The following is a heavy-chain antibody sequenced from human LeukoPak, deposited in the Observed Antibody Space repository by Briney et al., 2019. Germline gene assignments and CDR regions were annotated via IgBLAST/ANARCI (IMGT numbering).Heavy chain of an antibody. CDR2: ISGSGGST. J-gene: IGHJ4*02. V-gene: IGHV3-23*01. D-gene: IGHD3-22*01. CDR3: AKGPTSGNYYDSSGYYPHFDC. Sequence: GGSLRLSCAASGFTFSSYAMSWVRQAPGEGLEWVSAISGSGGSTYYADSVKGRFTISRDNSKNTLYLQMNILRAEDTAVYYCAKGPTSGNYYDSSGYYPHFDCWGQGTLVTVSS. CDR1: GFTFSSYA.